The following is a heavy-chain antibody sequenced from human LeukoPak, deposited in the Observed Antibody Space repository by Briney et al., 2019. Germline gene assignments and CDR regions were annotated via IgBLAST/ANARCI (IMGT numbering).Heavy chain of an antibody. V-gene: IGHV4-34*01. J-gene: IGHJ6*03. CDR1: GGSFSDYF. Sequence: PSETLSLTCTVSGGSFSDYFWTWIRQSPGKGLEWIGDINHSGNTNYNPSLKSRVTISVDTSKNQFSLNLTSVTAADTAVYFCARGRRLVGAQRPLYFYYYYFDVWGKGTTVTVSS. CDR2: INHSGNT. D-gene: IGHD1-26*01. CDR3: ARGRRLVGAQRPLYFYYYYFDV.